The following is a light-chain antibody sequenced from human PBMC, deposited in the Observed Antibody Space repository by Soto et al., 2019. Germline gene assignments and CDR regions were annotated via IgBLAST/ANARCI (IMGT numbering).Light chain of an antibody. V-gene: IGKV3-15*01. Sequence: EIVMTQFPFTLSVSPGERATLSCRASQSVSSNLAWYQQKPGQAPRLLIYGASTRTTGIPARFSGSGSGTEFTLTISSLQSEDFGVYYCQQYNNWPQTFGQGTKV. J-gene: IGKJ1*01. CDR2: GAS. CDR3: QQYNNWPQT. CDR1: QSVSSN.